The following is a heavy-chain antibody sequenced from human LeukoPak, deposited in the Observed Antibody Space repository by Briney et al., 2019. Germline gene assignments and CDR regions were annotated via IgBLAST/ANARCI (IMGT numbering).Heavy chain of an antibody. Sequence: SETLSLTCTVSGGSISGYFWSWIRQPPGKRLEWIGYISNICSTNYNPSLKSRVTISVDTSKNQFSLKLTSVTAADTAVYYCARATKIRRYYYDSSAYYYCVFDIWGQGTMVSVSS. CDR3: ARATKIRRYYYDSSAYYYCVFDI. D-gene: IGHD3-22*01. J-gene: IGHJ3*02. CDR2: ISNICST. CDR1: GGSISGYF. V-gene: IGHV4-59*01.